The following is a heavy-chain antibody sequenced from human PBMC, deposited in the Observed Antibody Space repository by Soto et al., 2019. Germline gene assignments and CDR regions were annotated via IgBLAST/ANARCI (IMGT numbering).Heavy chain of an antibody. CDR3: ARGGFHYDFWSGYSYYYGMDV. J-gene: IGHJ6*02. CDR1: GGSFSGYY. CDR2: INHSGST. D-gene: IGHD3-3*01. V-gene: IGHV4-34*01. Sequence: SSETLSLTCAVYGGSFSGYYWSWIRQPPGKGLEWIGEINHSGSTNYNPSLKSRVTISVDTSKNQFSLKLSSVTAADTAVYYCARGGFHYDFWSGYSYYYGMDVWGQGTTVTVSS.